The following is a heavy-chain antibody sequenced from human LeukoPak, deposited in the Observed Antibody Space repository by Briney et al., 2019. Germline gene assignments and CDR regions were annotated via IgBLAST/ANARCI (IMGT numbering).Heavy chain of an antibody. Sequence: GGSLRLSCAASGFTFSSYAMHWVRQAPGKGLEWVAVISYDGSNKYYADSVKGRFAISRDNSKNTLYLQMNSLRAEDTAVYYCAKDQRILYGDYAPDYWGQGTLVTVSS. CDR2: ISYDGSNK. J-gene: IGHJ4*02. V-gene: IGHV3-30*09. D-gene: IGHD4-17*01. CDR3: AKDQRILYGDYAPDY. CDR1: GFTFSSYA.